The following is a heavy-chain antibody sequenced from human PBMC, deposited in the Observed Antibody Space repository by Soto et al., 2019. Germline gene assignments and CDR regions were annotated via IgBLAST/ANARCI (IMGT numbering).Heavy chain of an antibody. J-gene: IGHJ6*03. CDR1: GFTVSSNY. CDR3: ARERSGHFGVAPHYYYYMDV. CDR2: IYSGGST. D-gene: IGHD3-3*01. Sequence: EVQLVESGGGLVQPGGSLRLSCAASGFTVSSNYMSWVRQAPGKGLEWVSVIYSGGSTYYADSVKGRFTISRDNSKNTLYLQMNSLRAEDTAVYYCARERSGHFGVAPHYYYYMDVWGKGTTVTVSS. V-gene: IGHV3-66*01.